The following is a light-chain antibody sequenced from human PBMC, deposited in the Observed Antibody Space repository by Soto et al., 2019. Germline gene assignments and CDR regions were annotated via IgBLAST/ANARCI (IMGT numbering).Light chain of an antibody. CDR2: DAS. CDR1: QSVSSN. V-gene: IGKV3-15*01. Sequence: DIEITHSTTTLSVSPGERATLSYGASQSVSSNLAWYQQKPGEAPRLLIYDASTRATGIPTRFSGSGSGTDFSLTISSLQSEDFAVYYCQHYNSWPTLGQGTKVDIK. J-gene: IGKJ1*01. CDR3: QHYNSWPT.